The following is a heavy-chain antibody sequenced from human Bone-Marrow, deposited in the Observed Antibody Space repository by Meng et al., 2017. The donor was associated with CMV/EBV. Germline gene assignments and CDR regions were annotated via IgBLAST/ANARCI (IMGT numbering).Heavy chain of an antibody. CDR3: ARYPSSSSWYFFDY. CDR1: GGSISSYY. Sequence: SETLSLTCTVSGGSISSYYWSWIRQPPGKGLEWIGYIYYSGSTNYNPSLKSRVTISVDTSKNQFSLKLSSVTAADTAVYYCARYPSSSSWYFFDYWGQGPLVTVSS. V-gene: IGHV4-59*01. CDR2: IYYSGST. J-gene: IGHJ4*02. D-gene: IGHD6-13*01.